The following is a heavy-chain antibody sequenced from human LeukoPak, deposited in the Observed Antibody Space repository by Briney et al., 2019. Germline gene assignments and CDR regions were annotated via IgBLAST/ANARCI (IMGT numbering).Heavy chain of an antibody. D-gene: IGHD1-26*01. CDR3: ARAGSGSYAPLDY. CDR2: IWYDGSNK. CDR1: GFTFRSYG. J-gene: IGHJ4*02. V-gene: IGHV3-33*01. Sequence: GGSLRLSCAASGFTFRSYGMHWVRQAPGKGLEWVAVIWYDGSNKYYADSVKGRFTISRDNSKNTLYLQMNSLRAEDTAVYYCARAGSGSYAPLDYWGQGTLVTVSS.